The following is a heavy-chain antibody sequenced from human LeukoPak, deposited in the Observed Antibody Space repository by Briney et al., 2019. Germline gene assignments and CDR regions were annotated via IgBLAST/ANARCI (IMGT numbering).Heavy chain of an antibody. Sequence: KASETLSLTCAVYGGSFSGYYWSWIRQPPGKGLEWIGEINHSGSTNYNPSLKSRVTISVDTSKNQFSLKLSSVTAADTAVYYCARDTRQWLVPRYFDYWGQGTLVTVSS. CDR1: GGSFSGYY. J-gene: IGHJ4*02. D-gene: IGHD6-19*01. CDR3: ARDTRQWLVPRYFDY. V-gene: IGHV4-34*01. CDR2: INHSGST.